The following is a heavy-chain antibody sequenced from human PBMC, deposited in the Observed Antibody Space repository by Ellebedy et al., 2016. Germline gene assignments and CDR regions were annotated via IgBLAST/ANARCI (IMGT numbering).Heavy chain of an antibody. D-gene: IGHD3-22*01. CDR1: GFTFSSYA. CDR2: ISGSGGST. CDR3: ARGGGDSSGYFEDY. Sequence: GGSLRLXXAASGFTFSSYAMSWVRQAPGKGLEWVSAISGSGGSTYYADSVKGRFTISRDNSKNTLYLQMNSLRAEDTAVYYCARGGGDSSGYFEDYWGQGTLVTVSS. V-gene: IGHV3-23*01. J-gene: IGHJ4*02.